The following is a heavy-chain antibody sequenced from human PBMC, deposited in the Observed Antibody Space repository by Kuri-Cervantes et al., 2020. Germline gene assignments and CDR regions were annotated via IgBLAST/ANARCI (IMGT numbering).Heavy chain of an antibody. D-gene: IGHD4-11*01. CDR1: GYTFTGYY. CDR3: AKVREVSTITTFWFDP. V-gene: IGHV1-2*02. J-gene: IGHJ5*02. CDR2: INPNSGGT. Sequence: ASVKVSCKASGYTFTGYYMHWVRQAPGQGLEWMGWINPNSGGTNYAQKFQGRVTMTRNTSISTAYMELSSLRSEDTAVYYCAKVREVSTITTFWFDPWGQGTLVTVSS.